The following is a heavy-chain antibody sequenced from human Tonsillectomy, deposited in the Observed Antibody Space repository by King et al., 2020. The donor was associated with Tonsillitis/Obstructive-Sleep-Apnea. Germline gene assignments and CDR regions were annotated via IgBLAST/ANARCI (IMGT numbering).Heavy chain of an antibody. CDR1: GFTFSSHA. V-gene: IGHV3-30*04. D-gene: IGHD3-22*01. CDR3: AREGIYDSSGYADAFDI. CDR2: ISYDGDNK. J-gene: IGHJ3*02. Sequence: VQLVESGGGVVQPGRSLRLSCAASGFTFSSHAIHWVRQGPGKGLEWVAIISYDGDNKYYADSVKGRFTISRDNSKNTLYLQMNSLRAEDTAVYYCAREGIYDSSGYADAFDIWGQGPMVTVSS.